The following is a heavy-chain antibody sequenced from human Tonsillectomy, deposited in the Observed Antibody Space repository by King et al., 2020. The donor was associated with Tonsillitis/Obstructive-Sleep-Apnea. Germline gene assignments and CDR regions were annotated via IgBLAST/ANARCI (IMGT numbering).Heavy chain of an antibody. CDR1: GLSLSNARMG. CDR3: ARIRPLPITIFFYYYRDV. D-gene: IGHD1-1*01. J-gene: IGHJ6*03. Sequence: TLKESGPVLVKPTETLTLTCIVSGLSLSNARMGVAWVRQPPGKALEWLAHIFSNDETSYSTSLKSRLTISKDTSKSQVVLTMTNMDPVDTATYYCARIRPLPITIFFYYYRDVWGKGTTVTVSS. CDR2: IFSNDET. V-gene: IGHV2-26*01.